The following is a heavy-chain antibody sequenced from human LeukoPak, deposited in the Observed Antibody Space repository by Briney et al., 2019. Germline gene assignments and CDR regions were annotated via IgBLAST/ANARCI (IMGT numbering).Heavy chain of an antibody. CDR3: ARPRLKITGTPFDY. J-gene: IGHJ4*02. D-gene: IGHD1-20*01. V-gene: IGHV4-30-2*01. CDR2: IYHSGST. Sequence: SETLSLTCAVSGGSISSGGYSWSWIRQPPGKGLEWIGYIYHSGSTYYNPSLKSRVTISVDRSKNQFSLKLSSVTAADTAVYYCARPRLKITGTPFDYWGQGTLVTVS. CDR1: GGSISSGGYS.